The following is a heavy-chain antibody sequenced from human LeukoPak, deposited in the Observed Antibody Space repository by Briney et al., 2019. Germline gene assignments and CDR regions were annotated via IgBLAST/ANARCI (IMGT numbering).Heavy chain of an antibody. D-gene: IGHD3-10*01. CDR2: IYYRGST. CDR3: AIDLLSITMVRGVITDY. V-gene: IGHV4-39*07. J-gene: IGHJ4*02. Sequence: PSETLSLTCTVSGDSISSSSYYWGWIRQPPGKGLEWIGSIYYRGSTYYNPSLKSRVTISVDTSKNQFSLKLSSVTAADTAVYYCAIDLLSITMVRGVITDYWGQGTLVTVSS. CDR1: GDSISSSSYY.